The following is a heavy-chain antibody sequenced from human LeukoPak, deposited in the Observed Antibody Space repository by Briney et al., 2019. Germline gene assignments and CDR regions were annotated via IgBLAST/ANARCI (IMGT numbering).Heavy chain of an antibody. D-gene: IGHD3-10*01. CDR3: ARTLLWFGELLEGYYFDY. J-gene: IGHJ4*02. V-gene: IGHV3-11*04. CDR1: GFTFSDYY. Sequence: PGGSLRLSCAASGFTFSDYYMSWIRQAPGKGLEWLSYISSSGRTIYYADSVKGRFTISRDNAKNSLYLQMNSLRAEDTAVYYCARTLLWFGELLEGYYFDYWGQGTLVTVSS. CDR2: ISSSGRTI.